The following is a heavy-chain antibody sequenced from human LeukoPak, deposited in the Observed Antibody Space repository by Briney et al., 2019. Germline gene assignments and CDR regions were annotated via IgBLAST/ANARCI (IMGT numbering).Heavy chain of an antibody. CDR3: ARGADIVATIAPDGDY. V-gene: IGHV1-69*04. CDR1: GGTFSSYA. Sequence: SGKVSCKASGGTFSSYAISWGRQAPGQGLEWIGRIIPILGIANYAQKFQGRVTITADKYTSTAYMELSSMRSEDTAVYYCARGADIVATIAPDGDYWGQGTLVTVSS. CDR2: IIPILGIA. D-gene: IGHD5-12*01. J-gene: IGHJ4*02.